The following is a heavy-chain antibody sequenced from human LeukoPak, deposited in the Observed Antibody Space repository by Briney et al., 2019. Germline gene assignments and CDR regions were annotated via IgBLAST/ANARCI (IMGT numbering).Heavy chain of an antibody. CDR3: ARGYSVLRDY. CDR1: GFTFSSYW. CDR2: INNDGSIT. Sequence: PGGSLRLSCAASGFTFSSYWMHWVRQAPGKGLVWVSRINNDGSITSYADSVKGRFTISRDHAKNTLYLQMNSLRAEDTAVYYCARGYSVLRDYWGQGTLVTVSS. D-gene: IGHD2-15*01. V-gene: IGHV3-74*01. J-gene: IGHJ4*02.